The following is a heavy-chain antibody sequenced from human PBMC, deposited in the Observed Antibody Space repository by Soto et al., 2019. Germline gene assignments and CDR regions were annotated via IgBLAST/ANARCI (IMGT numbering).Heavy chain of an antibody. CDR2: ISYDGSNK. J-gene: IGHJ6*02. Sequence: QVQLVESGGGVVQPGRSLRLSCAASGFTFSSYAMHWVRQAPGKGLEWVAVISYDGSNKYYADSVKGLFTISRDNSKNTLYLQMNSLRAEDTAVYYCARDLDDILTGTVRYYYYGMDVWGQGTTVTVSS. D-gene: IGHD3-9*01. V-gene: IGHV3-30-3*01. CDR3: ARDLDDILTGTVRYYYYGMDV. CDR1: GFTFSSYA.